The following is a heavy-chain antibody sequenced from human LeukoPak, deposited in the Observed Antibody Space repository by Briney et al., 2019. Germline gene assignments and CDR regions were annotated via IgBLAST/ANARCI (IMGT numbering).Heavy chain of an antibody. CDR2: ISSSSSTI. CDR1: GFTFSSYS. J-gene: IGHJ4*02. V-gene: IGHV3-48*02. CDR3: TRDGDYSSSWYWAPGYFDY. D-gene: IGHD6-13*01. Sequence: GGSLRLSCAASGFTFSSYSMNWVRQAPGKGLEWVSYISSSSSTIYYADSVKGRFTISRDNAKNSLYLQMNSLRDEDTAVYYCTRDGDYSSSWYWAPGYFDYWGQGTLVTVSS.